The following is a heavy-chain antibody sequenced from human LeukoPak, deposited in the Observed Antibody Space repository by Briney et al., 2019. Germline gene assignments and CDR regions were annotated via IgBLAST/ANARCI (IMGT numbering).Heavy chain of an antibody. D-gene: IGHD6-13*01. V-gene: IGHV4-61*05. CDR3: AKVAAAGGDWFDP. Sequence: SETLSLTCTVSGGSISSGGYYWSWIRQPPGKGLEWIGEIYHSGSTNYNPSLKSRVTISVDKSKNQFSLKLSSVTAADTAVYYCAKVAAAGGDWFDPWGQGTLVTVSS. CDR2: IYHSGST. CDR1: GGSISSGGYY. J-gene: IGHJ5*02.